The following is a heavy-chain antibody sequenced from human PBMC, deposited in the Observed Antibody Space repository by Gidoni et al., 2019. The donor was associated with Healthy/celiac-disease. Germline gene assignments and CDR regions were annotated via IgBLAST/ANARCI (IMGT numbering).Heavy chain of an antibody. J-gene: IGHJ5*02. CDR2: INHSGST. D-gene: IGHD2-2*01. CDR1: GGSFSGYY. V-gene: IGHV4-34*01. Sequence: QVQLQQWGAGLLTPSETLSLTCAVYGGSFSGYYWSWIRQPPGKGLEWIGEINHSGSTNYNPALKSRVTISVDTSKNQCSLKLSSVTAADTAVYYCARPVVPAASINWFDPWGQGTLVTVSS. CDR3: ARPVVPAASINWFDP.